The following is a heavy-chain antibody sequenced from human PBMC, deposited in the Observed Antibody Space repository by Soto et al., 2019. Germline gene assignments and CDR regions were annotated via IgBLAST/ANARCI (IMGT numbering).Heavy chain of an antibody. V-gene: IGHV4-61*01. Sequence: QVQLQESGPGLVKPSETLSLTCTVSGGSLSSGNYYWSWIRQPPGKGLEGIGYIYYTGSTYYNPPLKSRATISVDTSNNMSSLKLSTVTAADTAVYYCARYDSSGVMAFDLWGQGTMVTVSS. CDR3: ARYDSSGVMAFDL. J-gene: IGHJ3*01. CDR1: GGSLSSGNYY. D-gene: IGHD3-22*01. CDR2: IYYTGST.